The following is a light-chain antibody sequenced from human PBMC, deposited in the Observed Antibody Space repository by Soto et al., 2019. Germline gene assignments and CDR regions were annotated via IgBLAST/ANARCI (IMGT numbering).Light chain of an antibody. V-gene: IGKV3-11*01. CDR1: QSVAGY. CDR3: QQRSIWPIT. CDR2: DAS. Sequence: IVLTQSPATLSLSPWERATLSCRASQSVAGYLAWYQQKPGQCPRLLIYDASKRATGIPARFSGSGSGTDFTLTISSLEPEDFVVYYCQQRSIWPITFGQGTRLEIK. J-gene: IGKJ5*01.